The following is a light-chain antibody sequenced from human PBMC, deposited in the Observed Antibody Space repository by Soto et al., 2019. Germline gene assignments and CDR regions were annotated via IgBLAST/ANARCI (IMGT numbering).Light chain of an antibody. CDR2: EVN. V-gene: IGLV2-8*01. Sequence: QSVLTQPPSASGSPGQSVTISCTGTSSDVGGYNYVSWYRQHPGKAPKLMISEVNKRPSGVPDRFSGSKSGNTASLTVSGLQAEDEADYYCSSYAGSRIVVFGGGTKLTVL. CDR1: SSDVGGYNY. J-gene: IGLJ2*01. CDR3: SSYAGSRIVV.